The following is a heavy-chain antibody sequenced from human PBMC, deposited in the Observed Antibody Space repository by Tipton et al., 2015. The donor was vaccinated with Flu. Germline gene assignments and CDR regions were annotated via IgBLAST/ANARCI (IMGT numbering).Heavy chain of an antibody. Sequence: SLRLSCAASGFSFSSYGMHWVRQAPGKGLEWVAVISYAGTNKYYADSVKGRSTISRDNSRNMVYLQMHSLRPEDTAVYYCATLGFDFAWGSYRDGLDIWGQGTMVTVSS. CDR1: GFSFSSYG. V-gene: IGHV3-30*03. D-gene: IGHD3-16*02. CDR2: ISYAGTNK. J-gene: IGHJ3*02. CDR3: ATLGFDFAWGSYRDGLDI.